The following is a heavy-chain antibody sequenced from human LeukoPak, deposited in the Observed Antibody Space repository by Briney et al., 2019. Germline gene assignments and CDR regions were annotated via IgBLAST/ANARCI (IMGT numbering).Heavy chain of an antibody. V-gene: IGHV1-18*01. CDR2: ISAYNGNT. Sequence: ASVKVSCKASGYTFTSYGISWVRQAPGQGLEWMGWISAYNGNTNYAQKLQGRVTMTTDTSTSTAYMELRSLRSDDTAVYYCARSSSSWYDYYYYGMDVWGQGTTVTVSS. CDR3: ARSSSSWYDYYYYGMDV. J-gene: IGHJ6*02. D-gene: IGHD6-13*01. CDR1: GYTFTSYG.